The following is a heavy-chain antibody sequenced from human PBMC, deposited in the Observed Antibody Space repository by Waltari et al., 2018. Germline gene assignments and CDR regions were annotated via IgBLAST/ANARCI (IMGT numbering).Heavy chain of an antibody. CDR3: ARVVGVAATSWFDA. CDR2: IYHSGST. Sequence: QVQLQESGPGLVKPSGTLSLTCAVSGGSISSSNWWSWVRQPPGKGLEWIGEIYHSGSTHDNPSLKSRITISGDKSKKQLSLRLSSVTAADAAVYYCARVVGVAATSWFDAWGQGTLVTVSS. V-gene: IGHV4-4*02. D-gene: IGHD2-15*01. CDR1: GGSISSSNW. J-gene: IGHJ5*02.